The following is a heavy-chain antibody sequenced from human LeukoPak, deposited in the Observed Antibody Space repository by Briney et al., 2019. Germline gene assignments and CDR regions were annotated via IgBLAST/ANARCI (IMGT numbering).Heavy chain of an antibody. CDR1: GYTFTSYG. CDR3: ARDGSLSSSWPFDY. D-gene: IGHD6-13*01. Sequence: ASVKVTCKASGYTFTSYGISWVRQAPGQGLEWMGWISAYNGNTNYAQKLQGRVTMTTDTSTSTAYMELRSLRSDDTAVYYCARDGSLSSSWPFDYWGQGTLVTVSS. J-gene: IGHJ4*02. CDR2: ISAYNGNT. V-gene: IGHV1-18*01.